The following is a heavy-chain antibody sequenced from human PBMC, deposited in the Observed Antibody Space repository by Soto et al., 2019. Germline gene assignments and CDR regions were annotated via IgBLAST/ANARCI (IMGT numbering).Heavy chain of an antibody. CDR1: GGSSSGYY. D-gene: IGHD3-10*01. J-gene: IGHJ4*02. CDR3: ARETDPYYGSGSYYY. CDR2: VNHSRSP. Sequence: QVHLQQWGAGLLKPSETLSLSCAIFGGSSSGYYWSWIRQPPGKGLEWIGEVNHSRSPNYNPSLKSRATISLATSKNHFSLKLSSVTAADTGVYYCARETDPYYGSGSYYYWGQGTLVTVSS. V-gene: IGHV4-34*01.